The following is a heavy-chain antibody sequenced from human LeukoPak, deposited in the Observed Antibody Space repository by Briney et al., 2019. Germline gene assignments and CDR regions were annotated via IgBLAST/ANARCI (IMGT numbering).Heavy chain of an antibody. D-gene: IGHD3-22*01. V-gene: IGHV1-24*01. CDR1: GYTLTELS. Sequence: GASVKVSCKVSGYTLTELSMHWVRQAPGKGLGWMGGFDPEDGETIYAQKFQGGVTMTEDTFIDTAYMELSSLRSEDTAVYYCATGAQYYYDSSVRGHEYFDYWGQGTLVTVSS. J-gene: IGHJ4*02. CDR3: ATGAQYYYDSSVRGHEYFDY. CDR2: FDPEDGET.